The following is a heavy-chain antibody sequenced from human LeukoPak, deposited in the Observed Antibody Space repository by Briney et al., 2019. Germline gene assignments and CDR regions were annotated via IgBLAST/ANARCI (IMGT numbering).Heavy chain of an antibody. V-gene: IGHV4-34*01. D-gene: IGHD4-23*01. J-gene: IGHJ6*02. CDR2: INHSGST. CDR1: GGSISSYY. CDR3: ARRRGARAGNHYYYYGMDV. Sequence: KASETLSLTCTVSGGSISSYYWSWIRQPPGKGLEWIGEINHSGSTNYNPSLKSRVTISVDTSKNQFSLKLSSVTAADTAVYYCARRRGARAGNHYYYYGMDVWGQGTTVTVSS.